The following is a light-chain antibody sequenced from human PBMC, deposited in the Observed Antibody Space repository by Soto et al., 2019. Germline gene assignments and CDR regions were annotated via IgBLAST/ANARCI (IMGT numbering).Light chain of an antibody. CDR1: SSAVGGYNY. V-gene: IGLV2-14*01. Sequence: QSALTQPASVSGSPGQSITLSCTGTSSAVGGYNYVSWYQQHPGKAPKLMIYHVSNRPSGVSNRFSGSKSGNTASLTSSGLQAEDEAGYYCSSYTSSSTRVFGGGPKLTVL. CDR3: SSYTSSSTRV. J-gene: IGLJ3*02. CDR2: HVS.